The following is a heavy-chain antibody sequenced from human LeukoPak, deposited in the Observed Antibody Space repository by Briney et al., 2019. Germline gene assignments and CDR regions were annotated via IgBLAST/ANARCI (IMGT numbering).Heavy chain of an antibody. D-gene: IGHD2-15*01. CDR1: GFTFSNYE. CDR3: ARDRGGGHMDV. CDR2: ISGSGTSI. Sequence: GGSLRLSCAASGFTFSNYEINWVRQAPGRGLEWISYISGSGTSIYHANSVKGRFTISRENAKNSLYLQMNSLRAGDTAVYYCARDRGGGHMDVWGKGTTVTISS. V-gene: IGHV3-48*03. J-gene: IGHJ6*03.